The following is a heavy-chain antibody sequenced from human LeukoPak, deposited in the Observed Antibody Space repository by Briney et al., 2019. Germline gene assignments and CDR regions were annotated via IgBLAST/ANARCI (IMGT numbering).Heavy chain of an antibody. V-gene: IGHV4-4*07. CDR2: IYISGST. CDR3: ASVYCGGDCYWGTGSFDY. D-gene: IGHD2-21*01. Sequence: SETLSLTCTVSGGSISSYYWSWIRQPAGKGLEWIGRIYISGSTNYNPSLKSRVTMSVDTSKNQFSLKLSSVTAADTAVYYCASVYCGGDCYWGTGSFDYWGQGTLVTVSS. CDR1: GGSISSYY. J-gene: IGHJ4*02.